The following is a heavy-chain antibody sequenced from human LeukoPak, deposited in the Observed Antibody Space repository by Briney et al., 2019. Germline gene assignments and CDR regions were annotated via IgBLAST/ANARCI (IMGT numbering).Heavy chain of an antibody. V-gene: IGHV3-53*01. CDR3: ARDLRYYDILTGPRGMDV. Sequence: PGGSLRLSCAASGFTVSSNYMSWVRQAPGKGLEWVSVIYSGGSTYYADSVKGRFTISRDNSKNTLYLQVNSLRAEDTAVYYCARDLRYYDILTGPRGMDVWGQGTTVTVSS. CDR2: IYSGGST. J-gene: IGHJ6*02. CDR1: GFTVSSNY. D-gene: IGHD3-9*01.